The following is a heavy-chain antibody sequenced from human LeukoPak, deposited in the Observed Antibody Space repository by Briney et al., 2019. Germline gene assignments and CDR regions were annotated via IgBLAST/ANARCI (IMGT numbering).Heavy chain of an antibody. J-gene: IGHJ4*02. CDR2: IRWDDNK. CDR3: AWMMYGDFVDYFDY. D-gene: IGHD4-17*01. CDR1: GFSLSTSGMC. Sequence: ESGPTLVKPTQTLTLTCTFSGFSLSTSGMCVSWIRQPPGKALEWLALIRWDDNKYYSTSLKTRLTISKDTSKNQVVLTMTNMDPVDAATYYCAWMMYGDFVDYFDYWGQGTLVSVSS. V-gene: IGHV2-70*01.